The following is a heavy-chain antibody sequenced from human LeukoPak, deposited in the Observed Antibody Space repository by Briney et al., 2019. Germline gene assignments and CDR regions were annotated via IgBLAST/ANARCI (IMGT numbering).Heavy chain of an antibody. CDR3: ARDISWLQSDY. D-gene: IGHD5-24*01. J-gene: IGHJ4*02. Sequence: GGSLRLSCVASGFSFSGHWMNWFRQAPGKGLEFVATIKKDGSEQRYVDSVKGRFTISRDNAKNSLYLQINSLRAEDTAVYYCARDISWLQSDYWGQGTLVTVSS. CDR1: GFSFSGHW. V-gene: IGHV3-7*01. CDR2: IKKDGSEQ.